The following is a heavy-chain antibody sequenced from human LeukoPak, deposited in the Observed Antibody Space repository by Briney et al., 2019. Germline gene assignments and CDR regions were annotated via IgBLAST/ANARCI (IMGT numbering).Heavy chain of an antibody. J-gene: IGHJ3*02. CDR1: GYTFDDHG. Sequence: GGSLRLSCVGFGYTFDDHGMSWVRQAPGKGLEWVAGINWNGGSTGYADSVKGRFTISRDNAKNSLYLQMNSLRADDTAVYYCAREVSGWRGGAFDMWGQGTMVTVSS. CDR2: INWNGGST. V-gene: IGHV3-20*04. CDR3: AREVSGWRGGAFDM. D-gene: IGHD6-19*01.